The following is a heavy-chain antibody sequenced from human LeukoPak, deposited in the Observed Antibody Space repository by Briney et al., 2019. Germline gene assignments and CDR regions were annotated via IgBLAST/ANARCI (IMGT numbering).Heavy chain of an antibody. CDR2: ISAYNGNT. Sequence: SVKVSCKASGYTFTSYGISWVRQAPGQGLEWMGWISAYNGNTNYAQKLQGRVTMTTDTSTSTAYMELRSLRSDDTAVYYCVGRLVPGIEEAGTGDNAFDIWGKGKMVTVSS. CDR1: GYTFTSYG. CDR3: VGRLVPGIEEAGTGDNAFDI. D-gene: IGHD6-19*01. V-gene: IGHV1-18*01. J-gene: IGHJ3*02.